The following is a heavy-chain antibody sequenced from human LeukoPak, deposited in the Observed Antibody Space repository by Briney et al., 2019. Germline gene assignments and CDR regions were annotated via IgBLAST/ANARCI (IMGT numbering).Heavy chain of an antibody. V-gene: IGHV1-69*04. CDR1: GGNFSSFA. CDR2: IIPNLGSA. D-gene: IGHD3-9*01. Sequence: SVKVSCKASGGNFSSFALAWVRQAPGQGLEWMGRIIPNLGSANYAQNFQGRLTLTADKSTSTGYMELSSLRSEDTAVYYCARAVDDILAGYYWGNWFDPWGQGTLVTVSS. CDR3: ARAVDDILAGYYWGNWFDP. J-gene: IGHJ5*02.